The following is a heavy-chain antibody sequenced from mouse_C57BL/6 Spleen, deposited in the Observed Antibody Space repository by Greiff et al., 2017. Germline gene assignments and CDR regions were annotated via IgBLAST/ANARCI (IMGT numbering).Heavy chain of an antibody. V-gene: IGHV8-8*01. CDR2: IWWDDDK. D-gene: IGHD2-1*01. Sequence: QVQLKESGPGLLQPSQTLSLTCSFSGFSLSTFGMGVGWLRQPSGKGLEWLAHIWWDDDKYYNPALQSRLTTSKDTSQNQVFLKIANVDTSDTATFYCARSPYGNYGAMDYWGQGTSVTFSS. J-gene: IGHJ4*01. CDR3: ARSPYGNYGAMDY. CDR1: GFSLSTFGMG.